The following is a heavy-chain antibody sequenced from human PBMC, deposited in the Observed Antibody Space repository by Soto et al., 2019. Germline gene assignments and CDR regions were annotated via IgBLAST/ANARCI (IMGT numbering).Heavy chain of an antibody. CDR3: ARGYGELDY. J-gene: IGHJ4*02. D-gene: IGHD3-10*01. CDR2: ISSSSNYI. CDR1: GFIFNTYT. V-gene: IGHV3-21*01. Sequence: EVQLVDSGGGLVKPGGSLRLSCAASGFIFNTYTMNWVRQTPGMGLGWISSISSSSNYIFYADSVKGRFTISRDNAKNSLYLQMNGLRAEDTAVYYCARGYGELDYWGQGTLVTVSS.